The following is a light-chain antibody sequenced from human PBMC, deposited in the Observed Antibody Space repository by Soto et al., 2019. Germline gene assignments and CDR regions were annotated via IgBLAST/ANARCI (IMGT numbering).Light chain of an antibody. J-gene: IGKJ1*01. Sequence: EIVITQSPATLSVSPGEGATLSCRASQGIGNTLAWYQQKPGQTPRLLIYAVSIRATGVPARFSGSGSGTDFTLTINSLQSEDSAVYYCQQYNSWLWTFGQGTKVDIK. CDR2: AVS. V-gene: IGKV3-15*01. CDR3: QQYNSWLWT. CDR1: QGIGNT.